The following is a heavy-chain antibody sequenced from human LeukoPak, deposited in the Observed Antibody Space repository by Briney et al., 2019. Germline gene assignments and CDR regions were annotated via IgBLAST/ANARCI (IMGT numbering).Heavy chain of an antibody. CDR2: INPNSGGT. D-gene: IGHD3-10*01. Sequence: GASVKVSCKASGYTFTGYYMHWVRQAPGQGLEWMGWINPNSGGTNYAQKFQGRVTMTRDTSISTAYMELSRLRSDDTAVYYCARDRTHYYGSGSYYMAVYWGQGTLVTVSS. J-gene: IGHJ4*02. CDR1: GYTFTGYY. V-gene: IGHV1-2*02. CDR3: ARDRTHYYGSGSYYMAVY.